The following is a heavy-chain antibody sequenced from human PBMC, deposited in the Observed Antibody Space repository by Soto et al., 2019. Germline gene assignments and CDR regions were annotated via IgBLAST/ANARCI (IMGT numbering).Heavy chain of an antibody. CDR2: INAGNGNT. J-gene: IGHJ6*02. CDR3: ARVPGVGATDQYYYYYYVMDV. CDR1: GYTFTSYA. V-gene: IGHV1-3*01. D-gene: IGHD1-26*01. Sequence: ASVKVSCKASGYTFTSYAMHWVRQAPGQRLEWMGWINAGNGNTKYSQKFQGRVTITRDTSASTAYMELSSLRSEDTAVYYCARVPGVGATDQYYYYYYVMDVWGQGTTVTVSS.